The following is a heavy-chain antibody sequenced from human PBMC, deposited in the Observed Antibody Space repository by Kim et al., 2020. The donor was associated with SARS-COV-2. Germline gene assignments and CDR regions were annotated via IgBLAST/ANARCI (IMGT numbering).Heavy chain of an antibody. Sequence: KVSCKASGGTFSSYTISWVRQAPGQGLEWMGRIIPILGIANYAQKFQGRVTITADKSTSTAYMELSSLRSEDTAVYYCARVSDYYGSGMGFPEQRFDPWGQGTLVTVSS. CDR1: GGTFSSYT. D-gene: IGHD3-10*01. V-gene: IGHV1-69*02. CDR3: ARVSDYYGSGMGFPEQRFDP. J-gene: IGHJ5*02. CDR2: IIPILGIA.